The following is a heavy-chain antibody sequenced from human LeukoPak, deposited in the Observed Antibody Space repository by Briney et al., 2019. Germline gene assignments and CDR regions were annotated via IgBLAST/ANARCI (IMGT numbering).Heavy chain of an antibody. CDR2: ISSVSSNI. CDR3: SHLARGVEVAGDYVT. V-gene: IGHV3-48*01. J-gene: IGHJ4*02. D-gene: IGHD6-19*01. Sequence: GGSLRLSCAASGFTFSIYSMGSVRQAAGKGLEWVSYISSVSSNIYYAHSGKGRFTISRDNAKNSLYLQMNCRMAEETAVYYCSHLARGVEVAGDYVTWGQGTLVTVSS. CDR1: GFTFSIYS.